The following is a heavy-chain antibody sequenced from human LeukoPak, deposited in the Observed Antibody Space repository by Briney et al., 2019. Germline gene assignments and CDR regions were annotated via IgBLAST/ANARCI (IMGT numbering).Heavy chain of an antibody. D-gene: IGHD4-17*01. CDR2: IIPIFGTA. CDR3: ARGDYGDYWDAFDL. J-gene: IGHJ3*01. CDR1: GGTFSSYA. V-gene: IGHV1-69*05. Sequence: ASVKVSCKASGGTFSSYAISWVRQAPGQGLEWMGGIIPIFGTANYAQKFQGRVTITTDESTSTAYMELSSLRAEDTAVYYCARGDYGDYWDAFDLCGQGPMVTVSS.